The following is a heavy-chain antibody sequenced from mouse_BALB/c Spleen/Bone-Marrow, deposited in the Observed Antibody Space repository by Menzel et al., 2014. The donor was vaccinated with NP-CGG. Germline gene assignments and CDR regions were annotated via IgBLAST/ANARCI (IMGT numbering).Heavy chain of an antibody. CDR1: GYTFTDYA. V-gene: IGHV1S137*01. J-gene: IGHJ4*01. Sequence: QVQLQQSGAELVRPGVSVKISCKGSGYTFTDYAMHWVKQSHAKGLEWIGVISTYYGDASYNQKFKGKATMTVDKSSSTAYMELARLTSEDSAIYYCARRGNYDAMDYWGQGTSVTVSS. CDR3: ARRGNYDAMDY. D-gene: IGHD2-1*01. CDR2: ISTYYGDA.